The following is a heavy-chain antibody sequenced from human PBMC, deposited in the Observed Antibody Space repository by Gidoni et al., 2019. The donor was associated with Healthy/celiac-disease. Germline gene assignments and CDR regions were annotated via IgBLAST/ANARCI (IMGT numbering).Heavy chain of an antibody. J-gene: IGHJ4*02. Sequence: PGASVKVSCKASGYTFTSYDIHWVRQATGQGLEWIGWMNPNSGITGYAQKFQGRVTMTRNTSISTAYMELNSLRSEDTAVYYCARGRGMIFGVVINRPLFDYWGQGTLVTVSS. CDR3: ARGRGMIFGVVINRPLFDY. D-gene: IGHD3-3*01. CDR1: GYTFTSYD. V-gene: IGHV1-8*01. CDR2: MNPNSGIT.